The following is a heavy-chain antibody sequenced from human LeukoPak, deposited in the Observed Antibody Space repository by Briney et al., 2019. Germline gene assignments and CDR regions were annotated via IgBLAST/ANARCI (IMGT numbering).Heavy chain of an antibody. D-gene: IGHD4-11*01. CDR3: ARGQDSSKTGY. CDR2: IHPSGST. CDR1: GASFSGYY. V-gene: IGHV4-34*01. J-gene: IGHJ4*02. Sequence: SETLSLTCAVYGASFSGYYWSWIRQPPGEGLEWIGEIHPSGSTNYNPSLKSRVTISADTSQNQFSLRLTSVTAADTAVYYCARGQDSSKTGYWGQGTLAAVSS.